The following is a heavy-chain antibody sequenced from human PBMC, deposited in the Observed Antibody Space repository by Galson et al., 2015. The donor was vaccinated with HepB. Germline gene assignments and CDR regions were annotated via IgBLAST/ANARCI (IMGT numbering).Heavy chain of an antibody. CDR1: GFTFSSYS. CDR3: ARGEGRRIFGVVIRGDYYGMDV. Sequence: SLRLSCAASGFTFSSYSMNWVRQAPGKGLEWVSYISSSSSTIYYADSVKGRFTISRDDAKNSLYLQMNSLRAEDTAVYYCARGEGRRIFGVVIRGDYYGMDVWGQGTTVTVSS. J-gene: IGHJ6*02. CDR2: ISSSSSTI. D-gene: IGHD3-3*01. V-gene: IGHV3-48*01.